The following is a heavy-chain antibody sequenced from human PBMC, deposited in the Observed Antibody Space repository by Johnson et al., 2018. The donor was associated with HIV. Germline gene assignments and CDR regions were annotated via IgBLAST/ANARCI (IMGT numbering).Heavy chain of an antibody. CDR1: GFTISSNY. J-gene: IGHJ3*02. D-gene: IGHD3-10*02. V-gene: IGHV3-53*01. CDR2: TYSAGNT. Sequence: MQLVESGGGLIQPGGSLRLSCAASGFTISSNYMSWVRQAPGMGLEWVSITYSAGNTYFADSVKGRFSISRDNSKNTLYLQMNSLRAEDTAVYYCARGDMFSRTWPEAFDIWGQGRVVTVSS. CDR3: ARGDMFSRTWPEAFDI.